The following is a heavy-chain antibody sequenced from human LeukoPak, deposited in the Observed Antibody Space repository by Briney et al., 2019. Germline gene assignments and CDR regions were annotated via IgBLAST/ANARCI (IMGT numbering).Heavy chain of an antibody. J-gene: IGHJ4*02. Sequence: ASVKVSCKAPGYTFTGYYMHWVRQAPGQGLEWMGWINPNSGGTNYAQKFQGRVTMTRDTSISTAYMELSSLRSDDTAVFYCAGSQTGDGYNPPFDYWGQGTLVTVSS. CDR1: GYTFTGYY. V-gene: IGHV1-2*02. CDR3: AGSQTGDGYNPPFDY. D-gene: IGHD5-24*01. CDR2: INPNSGGT.